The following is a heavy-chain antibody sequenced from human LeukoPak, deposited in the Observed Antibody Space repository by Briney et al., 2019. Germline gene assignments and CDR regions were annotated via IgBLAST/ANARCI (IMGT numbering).Heavy chain of an antibody. D-gene: IGHD5-18*01. V-gene: IGHV3-48*02. CDR1: GFTFSSYS. CDR2: IRSSSSTI. J-gene: IGHJ4*02. Sequence: GGSLRLSCAASGFTFSSYSMIWVRQAPGEGVVWGSSIRSSSSTIYYADSVTGRLTLSRDNATNSLYLQMNSLRDEDTAVSDCASCQAMALQAPDYWGQGTLVTVSS. CDR3: ASCQAMALQAPDY.